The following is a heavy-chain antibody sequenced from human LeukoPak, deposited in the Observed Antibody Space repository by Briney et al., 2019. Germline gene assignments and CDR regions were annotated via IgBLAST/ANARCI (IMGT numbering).Heavy chain of an antibody. D-gene: IGHD6-13*01. Sequence: SETLSLTCTVSGGSISSSSYYWGWLRQPPGKHLQLVGSIYYSGRTYYNPSLKSRLTISVDTSKTQFSLKLSSVPAADTAVYYCARHPGITAAGTGFDIWGQGTMVTVSS. V-gene: IGHV4-39*01. CDR2: IYYSGRT. CDR3: ARHPGITAAGTGFDI. CDR1: GGSISSSSYY. J-gene: IGHJ3*02.